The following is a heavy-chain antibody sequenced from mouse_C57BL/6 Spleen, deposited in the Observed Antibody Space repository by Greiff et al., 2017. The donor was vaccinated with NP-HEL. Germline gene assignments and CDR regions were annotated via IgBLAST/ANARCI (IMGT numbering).Heavy chain of an antibody. V-gene: IGHV5-6*01. CDR2: ISSGGSYT. CDR3: ARGEDYDGYYDVSWFAY. J-gene: IGHJ3*01. CDR1: GFTFSSYG. Sequence: EVQRVESGGDLVKPGGSLKLSCAASGFTFSSYGMSWVRQTPDKRLEWVATISSGGSYTYYPDSVKGRFTISRDNSKNTLYLQMSSLKSEDTAMYYCARGEDYDGYYDVSWFAYWGQGTLVTVSA. D-gene: IGHD2-3*01.